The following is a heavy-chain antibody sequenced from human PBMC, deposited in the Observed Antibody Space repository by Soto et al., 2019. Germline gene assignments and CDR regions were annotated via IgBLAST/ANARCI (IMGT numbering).Heavy chain of an antibody. V-gene: IGHV3-7*03. CDR3: ARGYYDSSGYYDWYFDL. J-gene: IGHJ2*01. CDR2: IKQYGSEK. Sequence: GGSLRLSCAASGFTFSSYWMSWVRQAPGKGLEWVANIKQYGSEKYYVDSVKGRFTISRDNAKNSLYLQMNSLRAEDTAVYYCARGYYDSSGYYDWYFDLWGRGTLVTVSS. CDR1: GFTFSSYW. D-gene: IGHD3-22*01.